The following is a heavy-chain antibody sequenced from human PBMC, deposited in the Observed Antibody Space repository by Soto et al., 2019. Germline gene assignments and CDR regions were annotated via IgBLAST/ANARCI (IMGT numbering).Heavy chain of an antibody. Sequence: SETLSVTCSLSASSITSAFSWGWIRPAPGKGLEWLGSSHHGGGSSYNPSLQSRVSISGDAPKNPMSLNVNSVTVADTAVYYCATDLSLGANSYFDSWGYGIEVKVSS. V-gene: IGHV4-38-2*02. CDR1: ASSITSAFS. D-gene: IGHD3-16*01. CDR3: ATDLSLGANSYFDS. CDR2: SHHGGGS. J-gene: IGHJ4*01.